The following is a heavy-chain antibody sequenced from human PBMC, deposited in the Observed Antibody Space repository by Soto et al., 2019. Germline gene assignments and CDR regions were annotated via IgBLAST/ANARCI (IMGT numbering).Heavy chain of an antibody. V-gene: IGHV3-9*01. J-gene: IGHJ4*02. CDR1: GFTFDDYA. D-gene: IGHD3-22*01. Sequence: GGSLRLSCAASGFTFDDYAMHWVRQAPGKGLEWVSGISWNSGSIGYADSVKGRFTISRDNSKNTLYLQMNSLRAEDTAVYYCARRGSITMIVVVIMFDYWGQGT. CDR3: ARRGSITMIVVVIMFDY. CDR2: ISWNSGSI.